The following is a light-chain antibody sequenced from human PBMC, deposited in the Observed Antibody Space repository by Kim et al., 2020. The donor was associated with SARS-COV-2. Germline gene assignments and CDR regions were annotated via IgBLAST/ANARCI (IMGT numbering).Light chain of an antibody. CDR3: LQHKSYPLT. CDR1: QGISNY. Sequence: ASGGDKGTITCRASQGISNYLAWFQQKPGKVPKRLIYTASSLQSVVPSRFSGSGSGTEFTLTISSLQPEDFGTYYCLQHKSYPLTFGGGTKVDIK. CDR2: TAS. V-gene: IGKV1-17*03. J-gene: IGKJ4*01.